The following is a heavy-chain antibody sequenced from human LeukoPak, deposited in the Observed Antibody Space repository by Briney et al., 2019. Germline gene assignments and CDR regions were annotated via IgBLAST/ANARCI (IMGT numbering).Heavy chain of an antibody. CDR3: AREDIVVVPAAYFDY. V-gene: IGHV3-30-3*01. D-gene: IGHD2-2*01. Sequence: GGSLRLSCAASGFTFSSYAMHWVRQAPGKGLEWVAVISYDGSNKYYADSVKGRFTISRDNSKNTLYLQTNSLRAEDTAVYYCAREDIVVVPAAYFDYWGQGTLVTVSS. J-gene: IGHJ4*02. CDR1: GFTFSSYA. CDR2: ISYDGSNK.